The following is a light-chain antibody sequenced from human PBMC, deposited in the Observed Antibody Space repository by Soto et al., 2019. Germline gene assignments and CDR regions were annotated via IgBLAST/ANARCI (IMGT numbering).Light chain of an antibody. Sequence: EIVLTQSPATLSLSPGERATLSCRASQSVSSYLAWYQQKPGQAPRLLIYDASNRATGIPARFSGSGPGTDXXXTISSLEPEDFAVYYCQQRSNWPLTFGGGTKVEIK. J-gene: IGKJ4*01. CDR3: QQRSNWPLT. CDR2: DAS. CDR1: QSVSSY. V-gene: IGKV3-11*01.